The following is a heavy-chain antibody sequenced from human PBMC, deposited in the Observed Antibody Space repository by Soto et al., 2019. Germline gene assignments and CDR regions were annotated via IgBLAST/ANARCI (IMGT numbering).Heavy chain of an antibody. CDR2: IYYSGST. CDR1: GGSISSYY. Sequence: ETLSLTCTVSGGSISSYYWSWIRQPPGKGLEWIGYIYYSGSTNYNPSLKSRVTISVDTSKNQFSLKLSSVTAADTAVYYCARAQQLTSYFYYYYMDVWGKGTTVTVSS. J-gene: IGHJ6*03. CDR3: ARAQQLTSYFYYYYMDV. V-gene: IGHV4-59*01. D-gene: IGHD2-2*01.